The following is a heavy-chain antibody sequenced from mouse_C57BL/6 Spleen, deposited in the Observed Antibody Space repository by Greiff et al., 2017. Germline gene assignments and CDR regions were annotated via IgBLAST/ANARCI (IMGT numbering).Heavy chain of an antibody. V-gene: IGHV1-7*01. CDR1: GYTFTSYW. D-gene: IGHD1-1*01. CDR2: INPSSGYT. J-gene: IGHJ3*01. Sequence: VQLQQSGAELAKPGDSVKLSCKDSGYTFTSYWMHWVKQRPGQGLEWIGYINPSSGYTKYNQKFKDTATLTADKYSSTAYMQQSSLTYEDSAVYYCAREGSTAVPFANGGQGTLVTVSA. CDR3: AREGSTAVPFAN.